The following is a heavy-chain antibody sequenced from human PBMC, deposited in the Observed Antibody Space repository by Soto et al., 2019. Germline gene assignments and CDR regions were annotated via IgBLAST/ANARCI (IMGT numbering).Heavy chain of an antibody. D-gene: IGHD6-13*01. CDR2: IIPIFGTA. CDR1: GGTFSSYA. CDR3: ARSSSWYLDEFDI. V-gene: IGHV1-69*13. J-gene: IGHJ3*02. Sequence: SVKVSCKASGGTFSSYAISWVRQAPGQGLEWMGGIIPIFGTANYAQKFQGRVTITADESTSTAYMELSRLRSDDTAVYYCARSSSWYLDEFDIWGQGTMVTVSS.